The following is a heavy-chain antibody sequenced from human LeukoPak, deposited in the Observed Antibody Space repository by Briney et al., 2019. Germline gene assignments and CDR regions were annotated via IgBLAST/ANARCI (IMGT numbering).Heavy chain of an antibody. V-gene: IGHV4-39*07. J-gene: IGHJ4*02. CDR2: INHSGST. CDR1: GGSISSGGYY. CDR3: ARGGGWYRRYFDY. Sequence: NPSETLSLTRTVSGGSISSGGYYWSWIRQPPGKGLEWIGEINHSGSTNYNPSLKSRVTISVDTSKNQFSLKLSSVTAADTAVYYCARGGGWYRRYFDYWGQGTLVTVSS. D-gene: IGHD6-19*01.